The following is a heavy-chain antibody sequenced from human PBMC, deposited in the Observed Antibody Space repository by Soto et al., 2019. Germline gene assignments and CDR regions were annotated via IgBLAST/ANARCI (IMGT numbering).Heavy chain of an antibody. D-gene: IGHD1-26*01. V-gene: IGHV3-21*02. CDR1: GFTLTAYT. CDR3: VREDGVVGVSSAFDS. CDR2: INGRSNYK. Sequence: EVQLVESGGGLVAPGGSLRLSCVASGFTLTAYTMNWVRQAPGTGLEWVSSINGRSNYKYYSDSVKGRFTISRDNTQNSLFLQMSRLGPEDTATYYGVREDGVVGVSSAFDSWGQGTLVTVSS. J-gene: IGHJ4*02.